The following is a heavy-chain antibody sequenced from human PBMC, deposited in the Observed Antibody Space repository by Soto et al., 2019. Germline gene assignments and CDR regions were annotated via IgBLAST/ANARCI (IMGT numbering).Heavy chain of an antibody. Sequence: ASVKVSCKASGGTFSSYAISWVRQAPGQGLEWMGGIIPIFGTANYAQKFQGRVTITADESTSTAYMELSSLRSEDTAVYYCATILTGYHRVYYYYGMDVWGQGTTVTVSS. CDR3: ATILTGYHRVYYYYGMDV. D-gene: IGHD3-9*01. CDR1: GGTFSSYA. V-gene: IGHV1-69*13. J-gene: IGHJ6*02. CDR2: IIPIFGTA.